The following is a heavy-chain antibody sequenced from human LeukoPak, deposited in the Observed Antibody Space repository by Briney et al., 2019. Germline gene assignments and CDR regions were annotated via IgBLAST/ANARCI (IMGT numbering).Heavy chain of an antibody. D-gene: IGHD1-26*01. CDR3: ARIEYSGPLDY. V-gene: IGHV4-61*02. CDR2: IYTSGST. Sequence: SETLSLTCTVSGGSISSGSYYWSWIRQPAGKGLEWVGRIYTSGSTNYNPSFKSRVTISVDTSKNQFSLKLSSVTAADTAVYYCARIEYSGPLDYWGQGTLVIVSS. J-gene: IGHJ4*02. CDR1: GGSISSGSYY.